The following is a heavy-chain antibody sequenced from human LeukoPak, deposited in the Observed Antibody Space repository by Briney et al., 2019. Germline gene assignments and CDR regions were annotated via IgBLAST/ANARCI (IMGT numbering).Heavy chain of an antibody. V-gene: IGHV3-7*01. CDR1: GFTFSSYW. J-gene: IGHJ4*02. D-gene: IGHD5-24*01. Sequence: GGSLRLSCAASGFTFSSYWMGWVRQTPQKGLEWVASIKVDGSEKFYVGSVKGRFTISRDNAQSSLSLQMNSLRVEDTAIYYCVRWRWLQSEFDYWGQGTLVTV. CDR2: IKVDGSEK. CDR3: VRWRWLQSEFDY.